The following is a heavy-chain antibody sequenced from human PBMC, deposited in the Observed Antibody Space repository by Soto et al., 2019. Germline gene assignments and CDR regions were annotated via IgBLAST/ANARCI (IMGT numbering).Heavy chain of an antibody. CDR2: IYYSGST. CDR3: ARSGSGWLRWDY. V-gene: IGHV4-59*01. D-gene: IGHD6-19*01. Sequence: QVQLQESGPGLVKPSETLSLTCTVSGGSISSYYWSWIRQPPGKGLEWIGYIYYSGSTNYNPSLKSRVTISVDTSKNQFSLKLSSVTAADTAVYYCARSGSGWLRWDYWGQGTLVTVSS. CDR1: GGSISSYY. J-gene: IGHJ4*02.